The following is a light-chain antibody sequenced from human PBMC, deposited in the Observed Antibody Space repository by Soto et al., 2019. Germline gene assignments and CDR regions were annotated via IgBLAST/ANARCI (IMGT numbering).Light chain of an antibody. Sequence: DIQLTQSPSSLPASVGDRVTITCRASQSISSYLNWYQMKPGKAPKLLIFAASFLQRGAPSRFSGSGSGTDFSLTISSLQPEDFATYYCQQSQTFGQGTRV. CDR1: QSISSY. CDR2: AAS. CDR3: QQSQT. J-gene: IGKJ1*01. V-gene: IGKV1-39*01.